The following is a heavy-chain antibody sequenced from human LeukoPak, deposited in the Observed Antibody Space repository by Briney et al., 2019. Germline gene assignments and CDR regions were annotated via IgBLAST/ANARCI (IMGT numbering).Heavy chain of an antibody. CDR2: NYSSGST. Sequence: SETLSLTCTVSGGSINSYYWSWIRQPAGKGLAWIGRNYSSGSTNYNPSLKSRVSMSVDTSKNQFSLKLTSVTAADTAVYYCARGGKATVVTMWGQGILVTVSS. V-gene: IGHV4-4*07. D-gene: IGHD4-23*01. CDR1: GGSINSYY. CDR3: ARGGKATVVTM. J-gene: IGHJ4*02.